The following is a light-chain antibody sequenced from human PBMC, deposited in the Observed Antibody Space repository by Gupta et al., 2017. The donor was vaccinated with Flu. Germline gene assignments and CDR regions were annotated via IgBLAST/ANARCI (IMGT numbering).Light chain of an antibody. J-gene: IGKJ1*01. CDR1: QSISSW. CDR2: KSS. CDR3: QQYSTYLQT. Sequence: DIQMTQSPSTLSASVGDRGTITCRASQSISSWLAWYQQKPGKAPKLLIYKSSNLESGVPSRFSGSGSGTEFTLTISSLQPDDFAIYYCQQYSTYLQTFGQGTKVEIK. V-gene: IGKV1-5*03.